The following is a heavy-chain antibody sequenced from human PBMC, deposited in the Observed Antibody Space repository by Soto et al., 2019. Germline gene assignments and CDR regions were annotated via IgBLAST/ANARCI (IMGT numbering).Heavy chain of an antibody. CDR1: GGSISSYY. J-gene: IGHJ4*02. V-gene: IGHV4-59*01. D-gene: IGHD6-6*01. CDR2: IYYSGST. Sequence: PSETLSLTCSGSGGSISSYYWRWIRQPPGKGLEWIGYIYYSGSTNYNPSLKSRVTISVDTSKNQFSLKLSSVTAADTAVYYCARGKQLVPFDYWGQGTLVTVSS. CDR3: ARGKQLVPFDY.